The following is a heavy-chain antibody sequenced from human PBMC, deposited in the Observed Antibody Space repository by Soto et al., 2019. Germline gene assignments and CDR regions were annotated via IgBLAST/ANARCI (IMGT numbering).Heavy chain of an antibody. CDR1: GGTFSSYA. J-gene: IGHJ3*02. CDR3: ARDPNDYYDSGVQDALDI. D-gene: IGHD3-22*01. V-gene: IGHV1-69*12. Sequence: QVQLVQSGAEVKKPGSSVKVSCKASGGTFSSYAFIWVRQAPGQGLEWMGGIIPIFGTASYAQKFQGRVTFTADESTSTAYMEMSRLRSEDTAVYYCARDPNDYYDSGVQDALDIWGQGTVVTVSS. CDR2: IIPIFGTA.